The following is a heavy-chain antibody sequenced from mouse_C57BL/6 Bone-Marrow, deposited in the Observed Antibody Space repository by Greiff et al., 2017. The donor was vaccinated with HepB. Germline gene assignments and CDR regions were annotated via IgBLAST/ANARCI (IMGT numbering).Heavy chain of an antibody. V-gene: IGHV3-6*01. Sequence: EVQLQESGPGLVKPSQSLSLTCSVTGYSITSGYYWNWIRQFPGNKLEWMGYISYDGSNNYNPSLKNRISITRDTSKNQFFLKLNSVTTEDTATYYCARTNKFITTVVANPYFDVWGTGTTVTVSS. CDR1: GYSITSGYY. J-gene: IGHJ1*03. CDR2: ISYDGSN. CDR3: ARTNKFITTVVANPYFDV. D-gene: IGHD1-1*01.